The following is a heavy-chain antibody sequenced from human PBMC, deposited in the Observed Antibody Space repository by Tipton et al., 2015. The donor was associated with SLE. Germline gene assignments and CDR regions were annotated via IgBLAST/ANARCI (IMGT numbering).Heavy chain of an antibody. CDR2: INHSGST. CDR3: ARQEMTTIRAFDI. CDR1: GGSFSGYY. D-gene: IGHD5-24*01. J-gene: IGHJ3*02. Sequence: TLSLTCAVYGGSFSGYYWSWIRQPPGEGLEWIGEINHSGSTSYNPSLKSRVTISVDTSKNQFSLKLSSVTAADTAVYYCARQEMTTIRAFDIWGHGTVVTVSS. V-gene: IGHV4-34*01.